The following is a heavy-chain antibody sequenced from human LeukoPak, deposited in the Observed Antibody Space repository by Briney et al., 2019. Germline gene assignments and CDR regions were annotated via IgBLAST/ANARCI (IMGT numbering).Heavy chain of an antibody. Sequence: SQTLSLTCTVSGGSISSYYWSWIRQPPGKGLEWIGYIYNSGSTNYNPSLKSRVTISVDTSKNQFSLKLSSVTAADTAVYYCAAARHQGYYGSSGYPWFDPWGQGTLVTVSS. CDR1: GGSISSYY. CDR3: AAARHQGYYGSSGYPWFDP. V-gene: IGHV4-59*08. D-gene: IGHD3-22*01. CDR2: IYNSGST. J-gene: IGHJ5*02.